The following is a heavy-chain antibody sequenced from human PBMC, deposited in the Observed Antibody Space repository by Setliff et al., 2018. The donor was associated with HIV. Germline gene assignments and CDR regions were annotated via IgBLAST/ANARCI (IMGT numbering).Heavy chain of an antibody. CDR2: ISSSSSYI. CDR1: GFTFSSYS. V-gene: IGHV3-21*01. Sequence: PGGSLRLSCAASGFTFSSYSMNWVRQAPGKGLEWVSSISSSSSYIYYADSVKGRFTISRDNAKNSLYLQMNSLRAEDTAVYYCARDLNTMVVVVPRWFDPWGQGTLVTVSS. D-gene: IGHD3-22*01. J-gene: IGHJ5*02. CDR3: ARDLNTMVVVVPRWFDP.